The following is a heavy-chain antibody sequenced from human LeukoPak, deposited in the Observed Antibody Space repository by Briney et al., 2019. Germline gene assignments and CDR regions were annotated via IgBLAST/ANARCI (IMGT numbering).Heavy chain of an antibody. CDR1: GYTLTELS. J-gene: IGHJ4*02. V-gene: IGHV1-24*01. D-gene: IGHD3-3*01. CDR2: FDPEDGET. Sequence: ASVKVSCKVSGYTLTELSMYWVRQAPGKGLEWMGGFDPEDGETIYAQKFQGRVTMTRDTSTSTVYMELSSLRSEDTAVYYCARGHDFWNARAFDYWGQGTLVTVSS. CDR3: ARGHDFWNARAFDY.